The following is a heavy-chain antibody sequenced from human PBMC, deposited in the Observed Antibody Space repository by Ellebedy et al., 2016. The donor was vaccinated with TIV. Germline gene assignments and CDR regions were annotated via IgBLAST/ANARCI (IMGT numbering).Heavy chain of an antibody. CDR3: ARSLVTRWLQHFDY. Sequence: PGGSLRLSCTVSGGSISSYYWSWIRQPPGKGLEWIGYIYYTGSTNYNPSLKSRVTISVDTSKNQFSLKLSSVTAADTAVYYCARSLVTRWLQHFDYWGQGTLVTVSS. J-gene: IGHJ4*02. CDR2: IYYTGST. V-gene: IGHV4-59*01. CDR1: GGSISSYY. D-gene: IGHD5-24*01.